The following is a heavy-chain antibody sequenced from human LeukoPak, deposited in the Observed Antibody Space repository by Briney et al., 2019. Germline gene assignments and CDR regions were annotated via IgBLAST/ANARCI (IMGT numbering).Heavy chain of an antibody. Sequence: SQTLSLTCTVSVGSISSSSYYSGWLRQPPWKGLEWIVSIYYSGSTYYNPSLKSRVTISVDTSKNQFSLKLSSVTAADTAVYYCARLYYYGSGSYGDYWGQGTLVTVSS. J-gene: IGHJ4*02. D-gene: IGHD3-10*01. V-gene: IGHV4-39*01. CDR1: VGSISSSSYY. CDR2: IYYSGST. CDR3: ARLYYYGSGSYGDY.